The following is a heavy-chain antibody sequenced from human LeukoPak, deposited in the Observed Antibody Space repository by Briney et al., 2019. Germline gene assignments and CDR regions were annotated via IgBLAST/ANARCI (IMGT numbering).Heavy chain of an antibody. J-gene: IGHJ4*02. CDR1: GGSFSVYY. Sequence: PSETLSLTSAVYGGSFSVYYWSWIRQPPGKGLEWIGEINHSGSTNYNPSLKSRVTISVDTSKNQFSLKLNSVTAADTAVYYCATGVIRTRSTMVRRAERKYFDYWGQGTLVTVSS. CDR2: INHSGST. D-gene: IGHD3-10*01. V-gene: IGHV4-34*01. CDR3: ATGVIRTRSTMVRRAERKYFDY.